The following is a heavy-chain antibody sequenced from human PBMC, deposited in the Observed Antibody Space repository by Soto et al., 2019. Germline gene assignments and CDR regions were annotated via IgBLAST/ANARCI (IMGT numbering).Heavy chain of an antibody. CDR1: GGSVSSGSYY. CDR3: ARGGGFDL. V-gene: IGHV4-61*01. D-gene: IGHD2-15*01. CDR2: IYYSGST. J-gene: IGHJ2*01. Sequence: QVQLQESGPGLVKPSETLSLTCTVSGGSVSSGSYYWSWFRQPPGKRLEWIGYIYYSGSTNYNPSLKSRVTISVDTSKNQFSLKLSSVTAADTAVYYCARGGGFDLWGRGTLVTVSS.